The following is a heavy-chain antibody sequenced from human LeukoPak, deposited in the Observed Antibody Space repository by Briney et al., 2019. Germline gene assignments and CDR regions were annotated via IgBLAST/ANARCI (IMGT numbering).Heavy chain of an antibody. D-gene: IGHD5-12*01. CDR1: GGSFSGYY. J-gene: IGHJ5*02. CDR2: INHSGST. CDR3: ARGGGYSGYVRIAAAGNWFDP. V-gene: IGHV4-34*01. Sequence: PSETLSLTCAVYGGSFSGYYWSWIPQPPGKGLEWIGEINHSGSTNYNPSLKSRVTISVDTSKNQFSLKLSSVTAADTAVYYCARGGGYSGYVRIAAAGNWFDPWGQGTLVTVSS.